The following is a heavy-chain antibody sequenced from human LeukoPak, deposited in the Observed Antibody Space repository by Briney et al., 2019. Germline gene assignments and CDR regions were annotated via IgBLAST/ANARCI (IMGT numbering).Heavy chain of an antibody. CDR3: ARTRSYGRDILTGLYYYYYYMDV. J-gene: IGHJ6*03. CDR2: IYYSGST. Sequence: TLSLTCTVSGGSISSGGYYWSWIRQHPGKGLEWIGYIYYSGSTYYNPSLKSRVTISVDTSKNQFSLKLSSVTAADTAVYYCARTRSYGRDILTGLYYYYYYMDVWGKGTTVTVSS. D-gene: IGHD3-9*01. V-gene: IGHV4-31*03. CDR1: GGSISSGGYY.